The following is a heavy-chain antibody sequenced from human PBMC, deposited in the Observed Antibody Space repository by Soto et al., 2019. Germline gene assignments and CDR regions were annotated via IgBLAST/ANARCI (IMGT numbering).Heavy chain of an antibody. Sequence: GGSLRLSCAASGFTFSSYLILWVRQAPGKGLVWVCRINGDGSSTRYGDYVKGRFTISRDNGKNTLYLPMNSLRAEDTAVYYCARARYSYGYERFFDYWGQGTLVTVSS. CDR2: INGDGSST. CDR3: ARARYSYGYERFFDY. CDR1: GFTFSSYL. D-gene: IGHD5-18*01. J-gene: IGHJ4*02. V-gene: IGHV3-74*01.